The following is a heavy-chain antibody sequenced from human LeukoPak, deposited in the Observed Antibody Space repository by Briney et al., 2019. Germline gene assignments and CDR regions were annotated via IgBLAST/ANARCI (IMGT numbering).Heavy chain of an antibody. CDR1: GGTFSSYT. CDR2: IIPILGIA. V-gene: IGHV1-69*02. Sequence: SVKVSCKASGGTFSSYTISWVRQAPGQGLEWMGRIIPILGIANYPQKFQGRVTITADKSTSTACMELSSLRSEDTAVYYCARGSIAVAGTGFYDYWGQGTLVTVSS. J-gene: IGHJ4*02. CDR3: ARGSIAVAGTGFYDY. D-gene: IGHD6-19*01.